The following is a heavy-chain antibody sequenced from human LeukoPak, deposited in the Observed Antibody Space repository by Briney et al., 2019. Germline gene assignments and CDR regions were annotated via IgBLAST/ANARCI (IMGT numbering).Heavy chain of an antibody. CDR1: GFTFSNYA. V-gene: IGHV3-30-3*01. J-gene: IGHJ4*02. CDR3: ARDGALWSYYFDY. D-gene: IGHD3-10*01. CDR2: ISYDGSNK. Sequence: PGGSLRLSCAASGFTFSNYAMHWVRQAPGKGLEWVAVISYDGSNKYYADSVKGRFTISRDNSKNTLYLQMNSLRAEDTAVYYCARDGALWSYYFDYWGQGTLVTVSS.